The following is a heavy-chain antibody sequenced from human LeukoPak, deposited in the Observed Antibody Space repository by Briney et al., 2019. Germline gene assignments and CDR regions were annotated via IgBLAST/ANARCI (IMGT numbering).Heavy chain of an antibody. V-gene: IGHV4-38-2*02. J-gene: IGHJ4*02. CDR1: GYSISSGYY. D-gene: IGHD4-17*01. CDR3: ARKLGLRRPFGY. CDR2: IYHSGST. Sequence: PSETLSLTCTVSGYSISSGYYWGWIRQPPGKGLERIGSIYHSGSTYYNPSLKSRVTISVDTSKSQFSLKLSSVTAADTAVYYCARKLGLRRPFGYWGQGTLVTVSS.